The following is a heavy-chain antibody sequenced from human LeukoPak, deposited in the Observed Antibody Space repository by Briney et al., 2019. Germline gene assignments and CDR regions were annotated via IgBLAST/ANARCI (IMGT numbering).Heavy chain of an antibody. CDR1: GFTFSNHG. Sequence: PGGSLRLSCAASGFTFSNHGMNWVRQPPGKGLEWIGEINHSGSTNYNPSLKSRVTISVDTSKNQFSLKLSSVTAADTAVYYCARGNGKLWWWQGDAFDIWGQGTMVTVSS. CDR3: ARGNGKLWWWQGDAFDI. J-gene: IGHJ3*02. D-gene: IGHD2-21*01. V-gene: IGHV4-34*01. CDR2: INHSGST.